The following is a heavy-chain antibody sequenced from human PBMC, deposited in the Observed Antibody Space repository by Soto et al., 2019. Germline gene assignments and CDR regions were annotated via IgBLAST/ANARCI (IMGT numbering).Heavy chain of an antibody. CDR2: INHSGST. Sequence: SETLSLTCAVYGGSFSGYYWSWIRQPPGQGLEWIGEINHSGSTNYNPSLKSRVTISVDTSKNQFSLKLSSVTAADTAVYYCARGVRYCSSTSCYNRNWFDPWGQGTLVTVS. J-gene: IGHJ5*02. V-gene: IGHV4-34*01. D-gene: IGHD2-2*02. CDR3: ARGVRYCSSTSCYNRNWFDP. CDR1: GGSFSGYY.